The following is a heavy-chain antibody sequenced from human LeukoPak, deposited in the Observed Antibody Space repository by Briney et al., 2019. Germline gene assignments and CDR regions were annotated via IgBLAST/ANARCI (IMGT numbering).Heavy chain of an antibody. V-gene: IGHV4-4*02. Sequence: SETLSLTCAVSGGSISSSNWWSWVRPPPGKGLEWIGEIYHSGSTNYNPSLKSRVTISVDKSKNQFSLKLSSVTAADTAVYYCARSRGSEYSGSYILGYWGQGTLVTVSS. CDR2: IYHSGST. D-gene: IGHD1-26*01. CDR1: GGSISSSNW. CDR3: ARSRGSEYSGSYILGY. J-gene: IGHJ4*02.